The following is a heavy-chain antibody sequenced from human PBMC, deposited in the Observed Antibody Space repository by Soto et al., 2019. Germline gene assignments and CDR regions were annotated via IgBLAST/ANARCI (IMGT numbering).Heavy chain of an antibody. Sequence: PSETLSLTCTVSGGSLSSYYWSWIRQSPGKGLENLGYIYFSDSTNYNPSFKSRITISVDTSRNQFFLTLSSMTAADTAVYYCARDNSRTFPAAPGDKKSDSSGWWFDPWGQGTLVTVPQ. D-gene: IGHD6-13*01. J-gene: IGHJ5*02. CDR1: GGSLSSYY. V-gene: IGHV4-59*12. CDR2: IYFSDST. CDR3: ARDNSRTFPAAPGDKKSDSSGWWFDP.